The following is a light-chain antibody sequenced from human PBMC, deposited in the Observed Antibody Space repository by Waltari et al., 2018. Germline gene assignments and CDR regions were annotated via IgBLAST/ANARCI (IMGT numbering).Light chain of an antibody. CDR1: ESIRSN. Sequence: EIVMTQSLATLSVFLGERATLSCRASESIRSNLAWYQHKPGQAPRLLIYGASTRATGIPARFSGSGSETEFTLTISSLQSEDFAVYFCQQYDNWLGTFGQGTKVEIK. V-gene: IGKV3-15*01. CDR2: GAS. J-gene: IGKJ1*01. CDR3: QQYDNWLGT.